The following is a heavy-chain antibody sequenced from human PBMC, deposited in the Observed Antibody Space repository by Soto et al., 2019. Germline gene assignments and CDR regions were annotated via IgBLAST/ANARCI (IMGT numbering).Heavy chain of an antibody. CDR1: GFTFSDFA. D-gene: IGHD3-10*01. CDR2: LDGAGGST. CDR3: AAPRDEYGSGVSWFTYGMDI. V-gene: IGHV3-23*01. J-gene: IGHJ6*02. Sequence: GGALRLSCLASGFTFSDFAMTWVRHVPGRGLEWVASLDGAGGSTYYAESVRGRFSISRDNSQNTLFLQMKRLTVDDTAIYYCAAPRDEYGSGVSWFTYGMDIWGQGTTVTVSS.